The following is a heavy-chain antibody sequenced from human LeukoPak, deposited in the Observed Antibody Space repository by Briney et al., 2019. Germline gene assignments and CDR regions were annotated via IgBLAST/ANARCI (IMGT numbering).Heavy chain of an antibody. CDR2: IYYSGST. D-gene: IGHD3-10*01. CDR1: GGSISSYY. Sequence: SETLSLTCTVSGGSISSYYWSWIRRPPGKGLEWIGYIYYSGSTNYNPSLKSRVTISVDTSKNQFSLKLSSVTAADTAVYYCASRAYYYGSGSLHNDAFDIWGQGTMVTVSS. V-gene: IGHV4-59*01. J-gene: IGHJ3*02. CDR3: ASRAYYYGSGSLHNDAFDI.